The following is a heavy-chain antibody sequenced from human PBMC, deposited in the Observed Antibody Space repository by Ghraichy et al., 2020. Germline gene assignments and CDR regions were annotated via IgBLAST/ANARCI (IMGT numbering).Heavy chain of an antibody. J-gene: IGHJ4*02. D-gene: IGHD6-19*01. V-gene: IGHV3-30*03. CDR3: ALSIAVAGTVRGGLDY. CDR2: ISYDGSNK. CDR1: GFTFSSYG. Sequence: GGSLRLSCAASGFTFSSYGMHWVRQAPGKGLEWVAVISYDGSNKYYADSVKGRFTISRDNSKNTLYLQMNSLRAEDTAVYYCALSIAVAGTVRGGLDYWGQGTLVTVSS.